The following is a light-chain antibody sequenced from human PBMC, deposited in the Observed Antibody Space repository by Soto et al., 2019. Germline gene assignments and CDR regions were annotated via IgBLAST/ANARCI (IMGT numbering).Light chain of an antibody. CDR3: QQSSTLPLT. Sequence: DIQLTQSPSSLSASVGDRVTITCRASQIISSYLNWYQHKPGVAPKLLIYATSSLQSGVSSRFSGSGSGTEFTLTFSSLQPEDFATYSCQQSSTLPLTFGGGTKVETK. CDR1: QIISSY. CDR2: ATS. J-gene: IGKJ4*02. V-gene: IGKV1-39*01.